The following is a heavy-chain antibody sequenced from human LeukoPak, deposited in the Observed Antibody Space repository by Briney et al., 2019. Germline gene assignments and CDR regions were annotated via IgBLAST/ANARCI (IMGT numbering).Heavy chain of an antibody. CDR2: MNPNSGGT. CDR3: ARAQGGLRFSVY. CDR1: GYTFTSYD. D-gene: IGHD5-12*01. V-gene: IGHV1-2*02. J-gene: IGHJ4*02. Sequence: ASVKVSCKASGYTFTSYDINWVRQATGQGLEWMGWMNPNSGGTNYAQKFQGRVTMTRDTSISTAYMELSRLRSDDTAVYYCARAQGGLRFSVYWGQGTLVTVSS.